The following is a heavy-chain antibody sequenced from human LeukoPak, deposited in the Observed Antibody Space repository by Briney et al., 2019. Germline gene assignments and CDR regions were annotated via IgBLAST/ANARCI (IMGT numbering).Heavy chain of an antibody. CDR1: GGSISTYY. Sequence: SSETLSLTCTVSGGSISTYYWSWIRQPPEKGLEWIGYIYYSGSTNYNPPLKSRVTMSIDTSKNQFSLKLTSVTAADTAVYYCARHGSDWPFDYWGRGALVTVS. J-gene: IGHJ4*02. V-gene: IGHV4-59*08. D-gene: IGHD6-19*01. CDR3: ARHGSDWPFDY. CDR2: IYYSGST.